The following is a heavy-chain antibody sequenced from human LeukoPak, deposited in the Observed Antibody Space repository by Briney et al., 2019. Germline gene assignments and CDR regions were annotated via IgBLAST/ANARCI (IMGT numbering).Heavy chain of an antibody. J-gene: IGHJ4*02. CDR1: GFTFSSYA. V-gene: IGHV3-23*01. CDR3: AKSDCSSTSCLTIDY. CDR2: ISGSGGST. Sequence: PGGSLRLFCAASGFTFSSYAMSWVRQAPGKGLEWVSAISGSGGSTYYADSVKGRFTISRDNSKNTLYLQMNSLRAEDTAVYYCAKSDCSSTSCLTIDYWGQGTLVTVSS. D-gene: IGHD2-2*01.